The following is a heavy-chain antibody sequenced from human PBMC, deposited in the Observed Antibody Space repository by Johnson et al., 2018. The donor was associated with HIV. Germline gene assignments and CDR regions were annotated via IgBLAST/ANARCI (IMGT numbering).Heavy chain of an antibody. J-gene: IGHJ3*02. CDR2: ISGSGGST. CDR3: AKGQVARGAFDI. CDR1: GFTFSDYY. V-gene: IGHV3-11*04. Sequence: QVHLVESGGGLVKPGGSLRLSCAASGFTFSDYYMSWIRQAPGKGLEWVSTISGSGGSTYYADSVKGRFTISRDNSKNTLYLHMNSLRVEDTAVYYCAKGQVARGAFDIWGQGTMVTVSS.